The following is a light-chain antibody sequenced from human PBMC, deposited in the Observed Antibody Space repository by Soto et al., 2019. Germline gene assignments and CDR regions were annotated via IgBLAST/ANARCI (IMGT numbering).Light chain of an antibody. CDR3: SSYTSSSTPRVV. CDR2: DVS. V-gene: IGLV2-14*01. J-gene: IGLJ2*01. CDR1: SSDVGGYNY. Sequence: QSVLTQPASVSGSPGQSITISCTGTSSDVGGYNYVSWYQQHPGKAPKLMIYDVSNRPSGVSNRFSGSKSGNTASLIISGLQAEDEADYYCSSYTSSSTPRVVFGGGTKLTVL.